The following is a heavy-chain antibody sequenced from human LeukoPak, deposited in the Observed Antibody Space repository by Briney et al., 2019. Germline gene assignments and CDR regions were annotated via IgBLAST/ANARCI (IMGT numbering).Heavy chain of an antibody. CDR1: GGTFSSYA. D-gene: IGHD1-26*01. V-gene: IGHV1-69*05. J-gene: IGHJ4*02. Sequence: GASVKVSCKASGGTFSSYAISWVRQAPGQGLEWMGGIIPIFGTASYAQKFQGRVTITTDESTSTAYMELSSLRSEDTAVYYCARVGSPGNGSFHPTDRTDYWGQGTLVTVSS. CDR2: IIPIFGTA. CDR3: ARVGSPGNGSFHPTDRTDY.